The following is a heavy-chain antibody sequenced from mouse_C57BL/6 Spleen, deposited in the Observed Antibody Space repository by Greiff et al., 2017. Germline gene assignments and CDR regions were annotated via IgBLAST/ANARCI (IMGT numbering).Heavy chain of an antibody. CDR3: ARDWGDY. CDR1: GYAFSSSW. V-gene: IGHV1-82*01. CDR2: IYPGDGDT. J-gene: IGHJ2*01. D-gene: IGHD4-1*01. Sequence: VQLQQSGPELVKPGASVKISCKASGYAFSSSWMNWVKQRPGKGLEWIGRIYPGDGDTNYNGKFKGKATLTAVKSSSTAYMQLSSLTSEDSAVYFCARDWGDYWGQGTTLTVSS.